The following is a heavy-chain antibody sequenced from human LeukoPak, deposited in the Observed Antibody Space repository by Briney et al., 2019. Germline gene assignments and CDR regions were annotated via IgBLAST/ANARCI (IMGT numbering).Heavy chain of an antibody. V-gene: IGHV6-1*01. Sequence: SQTLSLTCAISGDSVSSKSAAWNWIRQSPSRGLEWLGRTYYRSKLYNDYAVSVYSRTSIDPDTSKNQFSLQLNSVTPEDTAVYYCARSGIRGAWYFDLWGRGTLVTVSS. D-gene: IGHD3-10*01. CDR2: TYYRSKLYN. CDR1: GDSVSSKSAA. CDR3: ARSGIRGAWYFDL. J-gene: IGHJ2*01.